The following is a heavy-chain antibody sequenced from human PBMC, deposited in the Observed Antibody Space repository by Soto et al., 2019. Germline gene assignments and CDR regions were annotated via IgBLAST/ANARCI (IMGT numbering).Heavy chain of an antibody. D-gene: IGHD6-6*01. CDR1: GGSFSGYY. CDR2: IYYSGST. V-gene: IGHV4-34*01. CDR3: ARHSSSSEGRYFDY. Sequence: TSETLSLTCAVYGGSFSGYYWSWIRQPPGKGLEWIVIIYYSGSTYYNPSLKSRVTISVETSKNQFSLKLSSVTAADTAVYYCARHSSSSEGRYFDYWGQGTLVTVSS. J-gene: IGHJ4*02.